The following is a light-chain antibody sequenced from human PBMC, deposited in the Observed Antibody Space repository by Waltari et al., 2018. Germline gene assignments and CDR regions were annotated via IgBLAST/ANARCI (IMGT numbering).Light chain of an antibody. V-gene: IGKV1-39*01. J-gene: IGKJ3*01. Sequence: DIQMTQSTSSLSASVGDRVTITCRASQSISTYLNWYQQKPGKAPNLMIYAASTLQSGVPSRFSGSGSETDFTLTISSQQPEDFATYYCQQSYNAPRTFGLGTKVDIK. CDR3: QQSYNAPRT. CDR2: AAS. CDR1: QSISTY.